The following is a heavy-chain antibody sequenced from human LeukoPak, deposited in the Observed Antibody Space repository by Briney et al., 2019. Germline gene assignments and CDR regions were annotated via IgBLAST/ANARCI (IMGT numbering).Heavy chain of an antibody. D-gene: IGHD2-15*01. CDR2: IIPSGGSA. CDR3: ARDGPRYCSGGSCYSNAFDI. J-gene: IGHJ3*02. CDR1: GYTFTSYY. Sequence: GASVKVSCKASGYTFTSYYMHWVRQAPGQGLEWMGIIIPSGGSASYAQKFQGRVTMTRDMSTSTVYMELSSLRSEDTAVYYCARDGPRYCSGGSCYSNAFDIWGQGTMVTVSS. V-gene: IGHV1-46*01.